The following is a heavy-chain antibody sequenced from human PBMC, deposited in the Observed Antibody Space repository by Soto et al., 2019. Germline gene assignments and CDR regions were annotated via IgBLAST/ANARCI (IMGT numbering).Heavy chain of an antibody. CDR3: TKSRRGILMVYGFGGMDV. J-gene: IGHJ6*02. CDR2: ISGTGDGT. CDR1: GFTISSHA. V-gene: IGHV3-23*01. D-gene: IGHD2-8*01. Sequence: LRLSCAASGFTISSHAMSWVRQAPGKGLEWVASISGTGDGTYYGDSVKGRFTISRDSSSSTLYLEMNNLRGEDTAVYFCTKSRRGILMVYGFGGMDVWGQGTTVTVSS.